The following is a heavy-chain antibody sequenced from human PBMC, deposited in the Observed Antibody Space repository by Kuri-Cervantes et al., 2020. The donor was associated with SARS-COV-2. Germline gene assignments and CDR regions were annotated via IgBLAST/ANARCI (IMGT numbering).Heavy chain of an antibody. D-gene: IGHD6-13*01. J-gene: IGHJ5*02. CDR1: GYTFARYD. CDR2: INPDTGNA. Sequence: ASVKVSCKASGYTFARYDINWVRQATGQGLEWVGWINPDTGNAGYAQRFQGRVTMTRDTSINTAYMELSSLRSDDTAVYYCARAIAAADPTGWFDPWGQGTLVTVSS. CDR3: ARAIAAADPTGWFDP. V-gene: IGHV1-8*02.